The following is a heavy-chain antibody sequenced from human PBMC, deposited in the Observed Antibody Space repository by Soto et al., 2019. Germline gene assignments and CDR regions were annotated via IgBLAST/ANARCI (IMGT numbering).Heavy chain of an antibody. CDR2: VIPIFGTA. CDR3: ARYLDYYGSGSALRPV. Sequence: SVKVSCKASGGTFSSYAISWVRQAPGQGLEWMGGVIPIFGTANYAQKFQGRVTITADESTSTAYMELSSLRSEDTAVYYCARYLDYYGSGSALRPVWRQGTLDIVYS. V-gene: IGHV1-69*13. J-gene: IGHJ4*02. D-gene: IGHD3-10*01. CDR1: GGTFSSYA.